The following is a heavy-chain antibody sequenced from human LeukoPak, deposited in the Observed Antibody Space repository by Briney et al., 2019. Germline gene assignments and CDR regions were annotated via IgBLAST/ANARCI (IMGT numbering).Heavy chain of an antibody. CDR2: INHSGST. D-gene: IGHD3-22*01. V-gene: IGHV4-34*01. CDR3: ARVPAYYYDSSGYQGDY. J-gene: IGHJ4*02. Sequence: SETLSLTCTVSGGSIGTYSWNWIRQPPGKGLEWIGEINHSGSTNYNPSLKSRVTISVDTSKNQFSLKLSSVTAADTAVYYCARVPAYYYDSSGYQGDYWGQGTLVTVSS. CDR1: GGSIGTYS.